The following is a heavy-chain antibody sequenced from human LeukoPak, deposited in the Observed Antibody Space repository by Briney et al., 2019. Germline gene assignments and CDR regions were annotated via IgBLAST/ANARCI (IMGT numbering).Heavy chain of an antibody. CDR2: IYTSGST. CDR1: GGSISSYY. V-gene: IGHV4-4*07. Sequence: ASETLSLTCTVSGGSISSYYWSWIRQPAGKGLEWIGRIYTSGSTNYNPSLKSRVTMSVDTSKNQFSLKLSSVTAADTAVYYCARGPMIVPAARAYYYYYIDVWGKGTTVTVSS. CDR3: ARGPMIVPAARAYYYYYIDV. J-gene: IGHJ6*03. D-gene: IGHD2-2*01.